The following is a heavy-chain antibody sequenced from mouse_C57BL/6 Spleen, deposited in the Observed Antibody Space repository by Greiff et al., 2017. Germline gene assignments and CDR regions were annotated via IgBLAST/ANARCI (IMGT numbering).Heavy chain of an antibody. CDR1: GFTFSSYA. CDR3: ARESSPRGFAY. J-gene: IGHJ3*01. Sequence: EVHLVESGGGLVKPGGSLKLSCAASGFTFSSYAMSWARQTPEKRLEWVATISDGGSYTYYPDNVKGRFTISRDNAKNNLYLQMSHLKSEDTAMYYCARESSPRGFAYWGQGTLVTVSA. V-gene: IGHV5-4*01. CDR2: ISDGGSYT.